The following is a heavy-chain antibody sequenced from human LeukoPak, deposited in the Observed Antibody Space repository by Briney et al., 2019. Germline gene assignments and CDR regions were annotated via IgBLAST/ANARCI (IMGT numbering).Heavy chain of an antibody. CDR2: IDYSGYT. D-gene: IGHD2-2*01. CDR3: TTCAPNRYWFAP. V-gene: IGHV4-59*08. Sequence: SETLSLTCNISEGSISHDYWVWVRQPPGKGLEWIGYIDYSGYTDFNPSVKSRVTMSIDTSKGQFTLHLRSVSAADTAIYYCTTCAPNRYWFAPWGQGIQVTASS. CDR1: EGSISHDY. J-gene: IGHJ5*02.